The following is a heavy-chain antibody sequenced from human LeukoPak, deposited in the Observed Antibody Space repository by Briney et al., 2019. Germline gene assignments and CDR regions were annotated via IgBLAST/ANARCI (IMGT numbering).Heavy chain of an antibody. CDR3: AKGTKPVMTIPDY. J-gene: IGHJ4*02. D-gene: IGHD1/OR15-1a*01. CDR1: GFTFSSYG. V-gene: IGHV3-30*18. Sequence: GGSLRLSCAASGFTFSSYGMHWVRQAPGKGLEWVAVISYDGSNKYYADSVKGRFTISRDNAKNSLFLQMNSLRAEDTAMYYCAKGTKPVMTIPDYWGQGILVTVSS. CDR2: ISYDGSNK.